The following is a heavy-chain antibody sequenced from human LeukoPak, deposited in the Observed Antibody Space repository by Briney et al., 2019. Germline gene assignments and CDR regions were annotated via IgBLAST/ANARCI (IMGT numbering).Heavy chain of an antibody. CDR3: ATDSTALDAFDI. CDR2: FDPEDGET. D-gene: IGHD2/OR15-2a*01. V-gene: IGHV1-24*01. Sequence: ASVKVSCKVSGYTLTELSMHWVRQAPGKGLEWMGGFDPEDGETIYAQKFQGRVTMTEDTSTDTAYMELSSLRSEDTAVYYCATDSTALDAFDIWGQGKMVTVSS. CDR1: GYTLTELS. J-gene: IGHJ3*02.